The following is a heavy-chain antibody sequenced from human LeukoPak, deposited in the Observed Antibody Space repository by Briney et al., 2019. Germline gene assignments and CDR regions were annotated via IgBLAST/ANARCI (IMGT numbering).Heavy chain of an antibody. Sequence: ASVKVSCKASGYTFTGYYMHWVRRAPGQGLEWMGWINPNSGGTNYAQKFQGRVTMTRDTSISTAYMELSRLRSDDTAVYYCARETRTYYDFWSGYENYYYYGMDVWGQGTTVTVSS. V-gene: IGHV1-2*02. D-gene: IGHD3-3*01. J-gene: IGHJ6*02. CDR3: ARETRTYYDFWSGYENYYYYGMDV. CDR1: GYTFTGYY. CDR2: INPNSGGT.